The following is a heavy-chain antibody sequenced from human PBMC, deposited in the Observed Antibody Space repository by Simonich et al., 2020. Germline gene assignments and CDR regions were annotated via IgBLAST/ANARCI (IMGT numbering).Heavy chain of an antibody. Sequence: EVQLVESGGGLVQPGGFLRLSCAASGFTFRSYWMSWVRQAPGKGLEWVANIKQDGSEKYYVDSVKGRFTISRDKAKNSLYLQMNSLRAEDTAVYYCARDGLGTAYYYYMDVWGKGTTVTVSS. V-gene: IGHV3-7*01. CDR2: IKQDGSEK. CDR1: GFTFRSYW. CDR3: ARDGLGTAYYYYMDV. D-gene: IGHD7-27*01. J-gene: IGHJ6*03.